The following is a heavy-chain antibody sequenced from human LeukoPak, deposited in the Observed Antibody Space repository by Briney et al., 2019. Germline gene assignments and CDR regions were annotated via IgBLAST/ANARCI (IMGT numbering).Heavy chain of an antibody. CDR2: IYYSGST. CDR1: GGSISSYY. D-gene: IGHD6-13*01. CDR3: ARNVYDSSSWFDY. J-gene: IGHJ4*02. Sequence: PSETLSLTCTVSGGSISSYYWSWIRQPPGKGLEWIGYIYYSGSTNYNPSLKSRVTISVDTSKNQFSLKLSSVTAADTAVYYCARNVYDSSSWFDYWGQGTLVTVSS. V-gene: IGHV4-59*01.